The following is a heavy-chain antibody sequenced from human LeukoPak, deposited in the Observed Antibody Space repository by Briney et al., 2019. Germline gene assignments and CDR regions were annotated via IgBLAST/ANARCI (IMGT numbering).Heavy chain of an antibody. CDR3: AKSSIFYDSSGYYVGEKYYFDY. J-gene: IGHJ4*02. CDR2: ISASGTST. V-gene: IGHV3-23*01. Sequence: PGGSLRLSCVGSGVTFSDYGMDWVRQAPGKGLEWVSAISASGTSTYYADSVKGRFTISRDNSKDTLYLQMNSLRAEDTAVYYCAKSSIFYDSSGYYVGEKYYFDYWGQGTLVTVSS. CDR1: GVTFSDYG. D-gene: IGHD3-22*01.